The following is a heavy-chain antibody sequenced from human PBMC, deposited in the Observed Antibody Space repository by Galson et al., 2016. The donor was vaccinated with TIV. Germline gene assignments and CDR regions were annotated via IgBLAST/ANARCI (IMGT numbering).Heavy chain of an antibody. CDR1: GYTFSHYH. Sequence: QSGAEVKKPGASVKVSCKASGYTFSHYHMHWVRQVPGQGLEWMGRINPNNGGTHFAQKFQGRVTMTRDTSISTAYMEMRSLTSDDTGVYYCARERGPGYCDTTSCYGYYGLDVWGPGTTVTVAS. CDR3: ARERGPGYCDTTSCYGYYGLDV. J-gene: IGHJ6*02. CDR2: INPNNGGT. V-gene: IGHV1-2*05. D-gene: IGHD2-2*03.